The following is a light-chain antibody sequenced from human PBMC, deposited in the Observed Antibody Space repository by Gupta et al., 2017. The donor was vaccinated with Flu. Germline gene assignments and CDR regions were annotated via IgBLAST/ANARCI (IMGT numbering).Light chain of an antibody. Sequence: DIQMTQSPSTLSAFVGDRVTITCRASHSISNWLAWYQQKPGKAPKLLIYKASSLESGVPSRFSGSGSGTEFTLTISSLQPDDFATYYGQQYDSYPWTFGQGTKVEIK. J-gene: IGKJ1*01. V-gene: IGKV1-5*03. CDR2: KAS. CDR1: HSISNW. CDR3: QQYDSYPWT.